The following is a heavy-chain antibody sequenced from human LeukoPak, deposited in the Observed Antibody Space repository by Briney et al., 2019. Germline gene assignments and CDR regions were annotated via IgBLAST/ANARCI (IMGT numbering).Heavy chain of an antibody. Sequence: PGGSLRLFCAASGFPFCRYNMNWLRQAPGKGLEWVSYISSSSSTIYYADSVKGRFTISRDNAKNSLYLQMNSLRDEDTAVYYCARRYSSSWWHLDYWGQGTLVTVSS. D-gene: IGHD6-13*01. CDR2: ISSSSSTI. CDR3: ARRYSSSWWHLDY. V-gene: IGHV3-48*02. CDR1: GFPFCRYN. J-gene: IGHJ4*02.